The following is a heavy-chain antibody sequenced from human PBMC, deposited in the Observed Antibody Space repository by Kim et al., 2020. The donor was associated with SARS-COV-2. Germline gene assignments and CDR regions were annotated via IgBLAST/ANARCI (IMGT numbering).Heavy chain of an antibody. V-gene: IGHV1-3*01. D-gene: IGHD4-17*01. CDR2: NT. CDR3: ARLYGDSWDY. J-gene: IGHJ4*02. Sequence: NTKYSQKFQGRVTITRDTSASTAYMELSSLRSEDTAVYYCARLYGDSWDYWGQGTLVTVSS.